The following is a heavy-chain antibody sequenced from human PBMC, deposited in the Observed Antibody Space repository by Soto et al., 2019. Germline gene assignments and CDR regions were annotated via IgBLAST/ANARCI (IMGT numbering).Heavy chain of an antibody. CDR1: GFTFSSYW. J-gene: IGHJ6*02. V-gene: IGHV3-7*03. D-gene: IGHD3-3*01. Sequence: GGSLRLSCAASGFTFSSYWMSWVRQAPGKGLEWVANIKQDGSEKYYVDSVKGRFTISRDNAKNSLYLQMNSLGAEDTAVYYCARGRLFWSGYYGMDVWGQGTTVTVSS. CDR3: ARGRLFWSGYYGMDV. CDR2: IKQDGSEK.